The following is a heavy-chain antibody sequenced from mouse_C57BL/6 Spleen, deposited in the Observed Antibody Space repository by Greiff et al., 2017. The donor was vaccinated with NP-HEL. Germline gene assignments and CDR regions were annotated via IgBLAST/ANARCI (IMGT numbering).Heavy chain of an antibody. D-gene: IGHD1-1*01. J-gene: IGHJ4*01. CDR2: ISSGSSTI. CDR1: GFTFSDYG. V-gene: IGHV5-17*01. Sequence: EVMLVESGGGLVKPGGSLKLSCAASGFTFSDYGMHWVRQAPEKGLEWVAYISSGSSTIYYADTVKGRFTISRDNAKNTLFLQMTSLRSEDTAMYYCARRGVYYYGSSYYYAMDYWGQGTSVTVSS. CDR3: ARRGVYYYGSSYYYAMDY.